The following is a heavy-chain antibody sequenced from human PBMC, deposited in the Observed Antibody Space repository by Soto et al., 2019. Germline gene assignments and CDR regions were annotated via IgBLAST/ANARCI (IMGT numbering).Heavy chain of an antibody. Sequence: GGSLRLSCAASGFTVSSNYMSWVRQAPGKGLEWVSVIYSGGSTYYADSVKGRFTISRHNSKNTLYLQMNSLRAEDTAVYYCARGLSGHETAWFDPWGQGTLVTVSS. CDR1: GFTVSSNY. V-gene: IGHV3-53*04. D-gene: IGHD5-12*01. CDR3: ARGLSGHETAWFDP. CDR2: IYSGGST. J-gene: IGHJ5*02.